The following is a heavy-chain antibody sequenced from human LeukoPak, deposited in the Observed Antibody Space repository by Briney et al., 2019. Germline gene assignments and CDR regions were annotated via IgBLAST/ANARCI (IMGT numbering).Heavy chain of an antibody. V-gene: IGHV1-69*05. J-gene: IGHJ4*02. CDR1: GGTFSSYA. D-gene: IGHD3-22*01. CDR2: IIPIFGTA. CDR3: ARDYYDSSGYAH. Sequence: ASVKVSCKASGGTFSSYAISWVRQAPGQGLEWTGGIIPIFGTANYAQKFQGRVTITTDESTSAAYMELSSLRSEDTAVYYCARDYYDSSGYAHWGQGTLVTVSS.